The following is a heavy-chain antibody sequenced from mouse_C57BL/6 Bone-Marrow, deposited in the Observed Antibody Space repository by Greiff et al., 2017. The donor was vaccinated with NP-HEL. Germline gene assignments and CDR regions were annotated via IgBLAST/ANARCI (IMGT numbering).Heavy chain of an antibody. CDR2: INPGSGGT. D-gene: IGHD2-5*01. CDR3: ARRGGPYSNYFDD. J-gene: IGHJ2*01. Sequence: VQLQQSGAELVRPGTSVKVSCKASGYAFTNYLIEWVKQRPGQGLEWIGVINPGSGGTNYNEKFKGKATLTADKSSSTAYMQLSSLTSEDSAVYFCARRGGPYSNYFDDWGQGTTLTVSS. CDR1: GYAFTNYL. V-gene: IGHV1-54*01.